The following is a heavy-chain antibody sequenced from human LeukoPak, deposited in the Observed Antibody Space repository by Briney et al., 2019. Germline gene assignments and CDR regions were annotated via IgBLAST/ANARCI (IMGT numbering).Heavy chain of an antibody. Sequence: PSETLSLTCTVSGGSISSGSYYWSWIRQPAGKGLEWIGRIYTSGSTNYNPSLKSRVTISVDTSKNQFSLKLSSVTAADTAVYYWARGGVKTTVTRHFGYGARGTRVTVSS. CDR2: IYTSGST. CDR3: ARGGVKTTVTRHFGY. V-gene: IGHV4-61*02. CDR1: GGSISSGSYY. J-gene: IGHJ4*02. D-gene: IGHD4-17*01.